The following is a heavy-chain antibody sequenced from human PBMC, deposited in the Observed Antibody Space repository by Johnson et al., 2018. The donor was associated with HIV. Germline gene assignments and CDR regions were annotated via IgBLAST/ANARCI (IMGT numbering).Heavy chain of an antibody. Sequence: HLVESGGGVVRPGGSLRLSCAASGFTFSSYWMHWVRQAPGMGLEWVANIKQDGSEKYYVDSVKGRFTISRDNAKDSLYLQMNSLRTEDTAFYYCAKDTGAFDIWGQGTMVTVSS. CDR2: IKQDGSEK. CDR3: AKDTGAFDI. V-gene: IGHV3-7*03. CDR1: GFTFSSYW. D-gene: IGHD4-17*01. J-gene: IGHJ3*02.